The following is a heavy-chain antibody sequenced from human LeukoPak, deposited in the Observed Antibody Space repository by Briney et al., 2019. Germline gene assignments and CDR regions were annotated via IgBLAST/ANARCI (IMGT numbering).Heavy chain of an antibody. CDR1: GFTFSSYL. CDR3: ARVTTTFDS. D-gene: IGHD4-11*01. J-gene: IGHJ4*02. Sequence: GGSLRLSCAASGFTFSSYLMHWVRQAPGKGLVWVSRISSNGSTTSYADSVKGRFTISRDNAKNTLYLQMNSLRAEDTAVYYCARVTTTFDSWGQGTLVTVCS. V-gene: IGHV3-74*01. CDR2: ISSNGSTT.